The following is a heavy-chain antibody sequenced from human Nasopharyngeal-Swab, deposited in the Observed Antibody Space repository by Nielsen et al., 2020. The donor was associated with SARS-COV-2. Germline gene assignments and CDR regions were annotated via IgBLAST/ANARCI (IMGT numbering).Heavy chain of an antibody. V-gene: IGHV4-4*07. J-gene: IGHJ4*02. CDR2: IYTRGST. Sequence: GKGLEWIGRIYTRGSTNYNPSLKSRVTMSVDTSKNQFSLKLSSVTAADTAVYYCARDPYAYSSSWYDDSGYFDYWGQGTLVTVSS. CDR3: ARDPYAYSSSWYDDSGYFDY. D-gene: IGHD6-13*01.